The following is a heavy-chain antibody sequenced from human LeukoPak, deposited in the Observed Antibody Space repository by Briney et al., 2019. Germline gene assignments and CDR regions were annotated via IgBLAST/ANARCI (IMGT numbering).Heavy chain of an antibody. CDR2: TYYRSKWYN. V-gene: IGHV6-1*01. CDR1: GDSVSSNSVT. D-gene: IGHD2-15*01. J-gene: IGHJ5*02. Sequence: SQTLSLTCAISGDSVSSNSVTWNWIRQSPSRGLEWLGRTYYRSKWYNDYAVSVKSRITINPDTSKNQFSLQLNSVTPEDTAVYYCAREVVVVVAATPGWFDPWGQGTLVTVSS. CDR3: AREVVVVVAATPGWFDP.